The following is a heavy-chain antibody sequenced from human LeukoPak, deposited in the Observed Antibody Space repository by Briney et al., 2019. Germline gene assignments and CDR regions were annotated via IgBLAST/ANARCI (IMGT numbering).Heavy chain of an antibody. J-gene: IGHJ4*02. CDR2: INAGNGNT. D-gene: IGHD3-10*01. CDR1: GYTFTSYA. CDR3: ARDRITMVRGVIVD. Sequence: ASVKVSCKASGYTFTSYAMHWVRQAPGQRLEWMGWINAGNGNTKYSQEFQGRVTITTDTSTSTAYMELRSLRSDDTAVYYCARDRITMVRGVIVDWGQGTLVTVSS. V-gene: IGHV1-3*01.